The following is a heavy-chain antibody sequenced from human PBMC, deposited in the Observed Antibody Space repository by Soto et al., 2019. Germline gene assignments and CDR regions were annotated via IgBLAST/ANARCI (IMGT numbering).Heavy chain of an antibody. Sequence: QVQLVESGGGVVQPGRSLRLSCAASGFTFSSYGMHWVRQAPGKGLEWVAVISYDGSNKYYADSVKGRFTISRDNSKNTLYLQMNSLRAEDTAVYCCAKEHTVTTFGDFDYWGQGTLVTVSS. D-gene: IGHD4-17*01. CDR2: ISYDGSNK. CDR3: AKEHTVTTFGDFDY. J-gene: IGHJ4*02. CDR1: GFTFSSYG. V-gene: IGHV3-30*18.